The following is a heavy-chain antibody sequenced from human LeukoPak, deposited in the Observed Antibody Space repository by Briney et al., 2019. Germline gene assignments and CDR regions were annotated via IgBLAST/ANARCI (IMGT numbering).Heavy chain of an antibody. CDR2: IIPIFGTA. Sequence: GASVKVSCKASGYTFTGYYMHWVRQAPGQGLEWMGRIIPIFGTANYAQKFQGRVTITTDESTSTAYMELSSLRSEDTAVYYCARGSLPIVVLPAALDDWGQGTLVTVSS. V-gene: IGHV1-69*05. J-gene: IGHJ4*02. CDR1: GYTFTGYY. D-gene: IGHD2-2*01. CDR3: ARGSLPIVVLPAALDD.